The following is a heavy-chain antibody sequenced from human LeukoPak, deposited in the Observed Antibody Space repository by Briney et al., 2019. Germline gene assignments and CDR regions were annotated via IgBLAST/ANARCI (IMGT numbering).Heavy chain of an antibody. Sequence: PGASLRLSCAASGFTFSSYAMSWVRQAPGKGLEWVSAISGSGGSTYYADSVKGRFTISRDNSKNTLYQQMNSLRAEDTAVYYCAKNLYGDYYFDYWGQGTLVTVSS. V-gene: IGHV3-23*01. CDR3: AKNLYGDYYFDY. CDR1: GFTFSSYA. D-gene: IGHD4-17*01. CDR2: ISGSGGST. J-gene: IGHJ4*02.